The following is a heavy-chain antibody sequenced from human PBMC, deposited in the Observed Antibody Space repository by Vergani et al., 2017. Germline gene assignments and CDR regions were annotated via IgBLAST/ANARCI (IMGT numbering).Heavy chain of an antibody. V-gene: IGHV3-30*04. CDR1: GFTFSSYA. D-gene: IGHD5-12*01. Sequence: QVQLVESGGGVVQPGRSLRLSCAASGFTFSSYAMHWVRQAPGKGLEWVAVISYDGSNKYYAESVKGRFTISRDNSKNTLYLQMNSLRAEDTAVYYCARDEWDSGYDYGVLDYWGQGTLVTVSS. CDR3: ARDEWDSGYDYGVLDY. CDR2: ISYDGSNK. J-gene: IGHJ4*02.